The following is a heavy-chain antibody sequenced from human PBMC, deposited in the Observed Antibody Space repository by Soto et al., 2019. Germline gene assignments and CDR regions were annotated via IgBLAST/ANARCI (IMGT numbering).Heavy chain of an antibody. CDR2: ISSSGSTI. J-gene: IGHJ4*02. Sequence: PRGSLRLSCAASGFTFSDYYMSWIRQAPGKGLEWVSYISSSGSTIYYADSVKGRFTISRDNAKNSLYLQMNSLRAEDTAVYYCARVVVVPGTYYFDYWGQGTLVTVSS. CDR3: ARVVVVPGTYYFDY. V-gene: IGHV3-11*01. D-gene: IGHD2-2*01. CDR1: GFTFSDYY.